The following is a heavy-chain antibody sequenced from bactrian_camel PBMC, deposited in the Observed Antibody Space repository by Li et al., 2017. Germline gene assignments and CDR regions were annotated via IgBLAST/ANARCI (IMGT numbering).Heavy chain of an antibody. CDR2: IAKDGTIP. V-gene: IGHV3S2*01. J-gene: IGHJ4*01. Sequence: VQLVESGGGLVQPGGSLTISCAVSGFTFKNSRMSWVRQVPGKGLEWVSGIAKDGTIPYYQDSVKGRFTISIDNSKNTLYLQMNSLRADDSAMYYCAIGLFADFGLGLGTQVTVS. D-gene: IGHD1*01. CDR1: GFTFKNSR.